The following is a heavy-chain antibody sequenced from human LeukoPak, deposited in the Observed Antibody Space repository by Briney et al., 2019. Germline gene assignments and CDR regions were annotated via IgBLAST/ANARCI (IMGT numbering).Heavy chain of an antibody. D-gene: IGHD6-19*01. CDR1: GGTFSSYX. J-gene: IGHJ4*02. CDR3: ARAVAADFDY. Sequence: SXXASGGTFSSYXISWXRQAXGXXXEWMGRIIPILGIANYAQKFQGRVTITADKSTSTAYMELSSLRSEDTAVYYCARAVAADFDYWGQGTLVTVSS. V-gene: IGHV1-69*02. CDR2: IIPILGIA.